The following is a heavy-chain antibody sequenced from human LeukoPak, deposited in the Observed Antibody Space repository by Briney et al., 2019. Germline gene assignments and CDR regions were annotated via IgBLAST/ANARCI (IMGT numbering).Heavy chain of an antibody. D-gene: IGHD6-13*01. J-gene: IGHJ2*01. CDR2: IYPGDPDT. Sequence: GESLKISCKGSGYSFTSYWIGWVRQMPGKGLEWMGIIYPGDPDTRYSPSFQGQVTISADKSISTAYLQWSSLKASDTAMYYCARPDSSRNGNWYFDLWGRGTLVTVSS. V-gene: IGHV5-51*01. CDR3: ARPDSSRNGNWYFDL. CDR1: GYSFTSYW.